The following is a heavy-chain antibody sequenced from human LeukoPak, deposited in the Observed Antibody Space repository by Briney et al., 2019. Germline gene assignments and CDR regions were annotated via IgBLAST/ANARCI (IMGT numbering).Heavy chain of an antibody. D-gene: IGHD3-3*02. V-gene: IGHV3-21*01. Sequence: GGSLRLSCAASGFTFSSYSMNWVRQAPGKGLEWVSSISSSGSYIYYADSVKGRFTISRDNAKNSLYLQMNSLRAEDTAVYYCARDLLATGYWGQGTLVTVSS. CDR1: GFTFSSYS. CDR2: ISSSGSYI. CDR3: ARDLLATGY. J-gene: IGHJ4*02.